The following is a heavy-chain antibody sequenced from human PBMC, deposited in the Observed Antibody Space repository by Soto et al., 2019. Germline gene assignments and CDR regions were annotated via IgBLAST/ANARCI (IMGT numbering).Heavy chain of an antibody. CDR2: IDHSGST. CDR1: GRSFSGYY. J-gene: IGHJ4*02. D-gene: IGHD3-10*01. V-gene: IGHV4-34*01. Sequence: QVQLQQWGAGLLKPSETLSLTCAVYGRSFSGYYWTWIRQPPGKGLEWIGEIDHSGSTNYNPSLKSVVTISVDTSKNQCSLKLSSVTAADTAVYYCSYYYDSGSYISFDHWGQGTLVTVSS. CDR3: SYYYDSGSYISFDH.